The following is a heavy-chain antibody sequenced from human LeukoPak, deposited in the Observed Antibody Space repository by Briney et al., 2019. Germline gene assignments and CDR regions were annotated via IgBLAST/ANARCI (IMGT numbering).Heavy chain of an antibody. D-gene: IGHD1-26*01. CDR3: ARNQYSGSYYDAFDI. J-gene: IGHJ3*02. CDR2: INVITGYI. CDR1: GFSFENYN. Sequence: PGGSLRLSCAASGFSFENYNMNWVRQAPGKGLEWVAYINVITGYIYYADSLKGRFTISRDNAKKSLFLEMNSLRVEDTAVYYCARNQYSGSYYDAFDIWGQGTMVTVSS. V-gene: IGHV3-21*01.